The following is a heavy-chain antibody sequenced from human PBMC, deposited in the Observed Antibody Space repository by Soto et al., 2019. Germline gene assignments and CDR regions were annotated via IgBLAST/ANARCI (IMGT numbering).Heavy chain of an antibody. CDR3: ARVTRPLNRYIYGLPYYYGMDV. J-gene: IGHJ6*02. Sequence: QVQLVQSGAEVKKPGASVKVSCKASGYTFTSYYMHWVRQAPGQGLEWMGIINPSGGSTSYAQKLQGRVTMTRDTSTSTVYMELSSLRSEDTAVYYCARVTRPLNRYIYGLPYYYGMDVWGQGTTVTVSS. D-gene: IGHD5-18*01. CDR1: GYTFTSYY. CDR2: INPSGGST. V-gene: IGHV1-46*01.